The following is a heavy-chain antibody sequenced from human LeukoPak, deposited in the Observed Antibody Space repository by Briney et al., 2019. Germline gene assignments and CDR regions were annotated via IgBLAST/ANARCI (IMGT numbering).Heavy chain of an antibody. Sequence: GGSLRLSCAASGFTFSSYWMHWVRHAPGKGLVWVSRINSDGSSTSYADSVKGRFTISRDNAKNTLYLQMNSLRAEDTAVYYCAREDIVATIDYFDYWGQGTLVTVSS. CDR1: GFTFSSYW. V-gene: IGHV3-74*01. D-gene: IGHD5-12*01. J-gene: IGHJ4*02. CDR3: AREDIVATIDYFDY. CDR2: INSDGSST.